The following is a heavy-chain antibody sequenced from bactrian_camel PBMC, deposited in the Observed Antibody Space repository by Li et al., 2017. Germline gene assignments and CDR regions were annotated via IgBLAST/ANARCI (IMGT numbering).Heavy chain of an antibody. Sequence: DVQLVESGGGLVQPGGPLRLSCAASGFTLSSFGMSWVRQAPGKGLEWVSTINSGGSSTYYADSVKGRFTISRDNAKNTVYLQMNSLKSEDTARYYCATDRTLAWYNYWGQGTQVTVS. J-gene: IGHJ4*01. CDR2: INSGGSST. CDR3: ATDRTLAWYNY. CDR1: GFTLSSFG. V-gene: IGHV3S40*01. D-gene: IGHD1*01.